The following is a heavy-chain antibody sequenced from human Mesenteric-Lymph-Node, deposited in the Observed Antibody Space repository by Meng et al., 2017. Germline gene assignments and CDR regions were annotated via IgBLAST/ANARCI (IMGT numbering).Heavy chain of an antibody. Sequence: VQLVEAGGGLAQPGGSLGLSCAASGLLFSSYAITWVRQAPGKGLEWVSGISGSGGSTSYADSVKGRFTVSRDNSKNTLYLQMNSLRAEDTAVYYCAKEALWSSTWYDLDSWGQGTLVTASS. V-gene: IGHV3-23*04. D-gene: IGHD6-13*01. J-gene: IGHJ5*01. CDR1: GLLFSSYA. CDR2: ISGSGGST. CDR3: AKEALWSSTWYDLDS.